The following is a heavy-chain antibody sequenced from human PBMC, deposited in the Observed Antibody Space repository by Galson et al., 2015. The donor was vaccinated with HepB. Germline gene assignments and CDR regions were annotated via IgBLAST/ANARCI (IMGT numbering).Heavy chain of an antibody. CDR1: GGTFSIYA. CDR2: IIPIFGTA. CDR3: AGPFRRCLRFKGSCYSTLSHPPHYYYYGMDV. V-gene: IGHV1-69*06. Sequence: SVKVSCKASGGTFSIYAISWVRQAPGQGLEWMGGIIPIFGTANYAQKFQGRVTITADKSTSTAYMELSSLRSEDTAVYYCAGPFRRCLRFKGSCYSTLSHPPHYYYYGMDVWGQGTTVTVSS. D-gene: IGHD2-15*01. J-gene: IGHJ6*02.